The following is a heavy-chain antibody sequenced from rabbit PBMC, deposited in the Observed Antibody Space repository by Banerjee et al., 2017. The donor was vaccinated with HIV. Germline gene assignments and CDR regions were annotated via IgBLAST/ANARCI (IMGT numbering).Heavy chain of an antibody. CDR1: GFSFSSSYW. CDR2: IYVGVGDYT. Sequence: EESGGGLVQPEGSLTLTCKASGFSFSSSYWICWVRQAPGKGLEWIACIYVGVGDYTHYASWAKGRFTISKTSSTTVALQMTSLTAADTATYFCARGSAYAGAGYALWGPGTLVTV. V-gene: IGHV1S45*01. J-gene: IGHJ4*01. CDR3: ARGSAYAGAGYAL. D-gene: IGHD4-2*01.